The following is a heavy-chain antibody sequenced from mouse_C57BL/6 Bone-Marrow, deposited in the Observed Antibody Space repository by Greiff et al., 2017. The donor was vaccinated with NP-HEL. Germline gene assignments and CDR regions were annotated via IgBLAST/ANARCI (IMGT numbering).Heavy chain of an antibody. CDR2: INPNNGGT. D-gene: IGHD6-1*01. J-gene: IGHJ1*03. CDR3: ARLQWPSRYYDV. Sequence: VQLQQSGPELVKPGASVKMSCKASGYTFTDYNMHWVKQSHGKSLEWIGYINPNNGGTSYNQKFKGKATLTANKSSSTAYMELRSLTSEDSAVYYCARLQWPSRYYDVWGTGTTLTVSS. CDR1: GYTFTDYN. V-gene: IGHV1-22*01.